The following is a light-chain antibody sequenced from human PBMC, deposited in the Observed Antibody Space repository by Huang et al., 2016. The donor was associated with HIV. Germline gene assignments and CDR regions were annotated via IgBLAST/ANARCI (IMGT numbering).Light chain of an antibody. CDR3: QQYGTLPYT. CDR2: GAS. V-gene: IGKV3-20*01. J-gene: IGKJ2*01. CDR1: QGVHNSY. Sequence: EIVLTQSPVTLSLSPGEGASLSCRASQGVHNSYLAWYQQKPGQAPRLLICGASNRATGVPHRFRGSESGTDVTLTISGLDPEDFAVYYCQQYGTLPYTFGQGTKLEI.